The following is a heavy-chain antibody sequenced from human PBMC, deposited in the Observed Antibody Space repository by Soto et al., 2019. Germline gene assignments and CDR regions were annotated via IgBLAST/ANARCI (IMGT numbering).Heavy chain of an antibody. V-gene: IGHV1-69*12. J-gene: IGHJ4*02. CDR3: ASGIQLWLRRINNGYSG. CDR2: IIPMFGTA. D-gene: IGHD5-18*01. CDR1: GGTFSTYA. Sequence: QVQLVQSGAEVKKPESSVKVSCKAPGGTFSTYAISWVRQAPGQGLEWMGGIIPMFGTANYAQRFQDRVTITADESTTTVYMELSSLISEDTAVYFCASGIQLWLRRINNGYSGWGQGTLVTVSS.